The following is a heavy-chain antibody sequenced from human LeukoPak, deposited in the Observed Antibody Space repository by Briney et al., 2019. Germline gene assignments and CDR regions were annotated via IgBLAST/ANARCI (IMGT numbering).Heavy chain of an antibody. Sequence: PGESLRLSCAASGFTFSSYRMSWVRQAPGKGLEWVANIKVDGSEKDYVDSVKGRFTISRDNAKNSLYLQMNSLRAEDTAVYYCARLRWLLGAFDIWGQGTMVTVSP. CDR3: ARLRWLLGAFDI. CDR2: IKVDGSEK. D-gene: IGHD5-18*01. CDR1: GFTFSSYR. V-gene: IGHV3-7*01. J-gene: IGHJ3*02.